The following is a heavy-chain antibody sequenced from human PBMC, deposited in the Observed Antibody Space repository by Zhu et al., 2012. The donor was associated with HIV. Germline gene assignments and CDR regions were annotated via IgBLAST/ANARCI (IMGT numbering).Heavy chain of an antibody. D-gene: IGHD3-22*01. CDR2: ISAGAGGT. CDR3: AKAPYYYDSSGYPVDY. J-gene: IGHJ4*02. Sequence: EVRLLESGGGLVQPGGSLRLSCAASGFTFSTYAMGWVRQAPGKGLDWVAAISAGAGGTYYADSVEGRFTISRDNSENIVYLDMNSLRAEGTALYYCAKAPYYYDSSGYPVDYWGQGTLVTVSS. V-gene: IGHV3-23*01. CDR1: GFTFSTYA.